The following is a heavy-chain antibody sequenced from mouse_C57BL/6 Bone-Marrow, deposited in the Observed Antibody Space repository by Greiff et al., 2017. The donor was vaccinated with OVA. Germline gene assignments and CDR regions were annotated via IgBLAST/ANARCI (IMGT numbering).Heavy chain of an antibody. CDR3: ARVADY. CDR1: GYTFTDYE. CDR2: IDPETGGT. V-gene: IGHV1-15*01. J-gene: IGHJ2*01. Sequence: QVQLQQSGAELVRPGASVTLSCKASGYTFTDYEMHWVKQTPVHGLEWIGAIDPETGGTAYNQKFKGKATLTVDKSSSTAYMQLSSLTSEDSAVYYCARVADYWGQGTTLTVSS.